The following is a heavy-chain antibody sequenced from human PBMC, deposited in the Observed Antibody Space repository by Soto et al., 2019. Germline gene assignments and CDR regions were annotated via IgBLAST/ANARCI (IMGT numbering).Heavy chain of an antibody. D-gene: IGHD6-25*01. CDR3: ARGAATHYYGMDV. Sequence: SETLSLTCAVSGGSISSGGYSWSWIRQPPGKGLEWIGYIYHSGSTYYNPSLKSRVTISVDRSKNQFSLKLSSVTAADTAVYYCARGAATHYYGMDVWGQGTTVTVSS. J-gene: IGHJ6*02. CDR1: GGSISSGGYS. CDR2: IYHSGST. V-gene: IGHV4-30-2*01.